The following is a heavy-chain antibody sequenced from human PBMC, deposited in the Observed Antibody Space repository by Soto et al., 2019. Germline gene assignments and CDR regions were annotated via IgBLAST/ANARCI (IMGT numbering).Heavy chain of an antibody. Sequence: QVQLVESGGGVVQPGRSLRLSCAASGFTFSSYAMHRVRQAPGKGLEWVAGIAYDGRNKYYADSVKGRFTISRDNFKNTLYLQMSSLRAEDNAVYYCATDTVGYRSSWYSRKTYYYYYGMDVWGQGTTVTVSS. J-gene: IGHJ6*02. CDR3: ATDTVGYRSSWYSRKTYYYYYGMDV. CDR1: GFTFSSYA. V-gene: IGHV3-30*04. D-gene: IGHD6-13*01. CDR2: IAYDGRNK.